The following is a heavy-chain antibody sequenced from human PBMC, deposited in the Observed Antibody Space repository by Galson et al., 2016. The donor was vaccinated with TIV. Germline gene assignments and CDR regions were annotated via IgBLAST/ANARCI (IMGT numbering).Heavy chain of an antibody. J-gene: IGHJ6*03. Sequence: PALVKPTQTLTLTCTVSGFSLSNSRMGVSWIRQPPGKALEWLAHIFSNDEKSYSTSLKSRLTITKDTSKSQVVLTMTNMDPVDTPTHYCARIGGSYQHYYCSYYMDVGGKGTTVTVSS. V-gene: IGHV2-26*01. D-gene: IGHD1-26*01. CDR1: GFSLSNSRMG. CDR2: IFSNDEK. CDR3: ARIGGSYQHYYCSYYMDV.